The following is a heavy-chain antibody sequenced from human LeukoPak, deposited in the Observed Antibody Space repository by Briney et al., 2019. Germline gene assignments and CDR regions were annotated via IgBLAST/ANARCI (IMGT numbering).Heavy chain of an antibody. CDR3: ARGPALDIAVVVGGG. J-gene: IGHJ4*02. CDR1: GYTFTGYY. V-gene: IGHV1-2*02. Sequence: ASVKVSCKASGYTFTGYYMRWVRQAPGQGLEWMGWINPNNGGTNYAQKFQGRGTMTRDTSISTDYMELNRLRCGDTAVYYCARGPALDIAVVVGGGWGQGTLVTVSS. D-gene: IGHD2-15*01. CDR2: INPNNGGT.